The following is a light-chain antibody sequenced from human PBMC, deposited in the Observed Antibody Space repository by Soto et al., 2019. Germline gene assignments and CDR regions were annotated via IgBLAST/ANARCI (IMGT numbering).Light chain of an antibody. J-gene: IGKJ1*01. Sequence: DIQMTQSPSSLSASVGDRVTITCRASQSISSYLNWYQQKPGKAPRLLIYAASSLQSGVPSRFSGSGIGTDFTLTISSLKPEDFATYYCQQSYSTPQATFGQGTKVDIK. CDR2: AAS. CDR3: QQSYSTPQAT. CDR1: QSISSY. V-gene: IGKV1-39*01.